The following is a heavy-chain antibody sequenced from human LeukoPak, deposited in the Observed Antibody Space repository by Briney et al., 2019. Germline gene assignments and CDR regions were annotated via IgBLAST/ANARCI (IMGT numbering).Heavy chain of an antibody. J-gene: IGHJ4*02. CDR1: GFTFSSFW. Sequence: PGGSLRLSCAASGFTFSSFWMHWVRQAPGKGLVWVSRINSVGSSTSYADSVKGRFTISRDNAKNTLYLQMNSLRAKDTAVYYCARERTSGWDAFDFWGQGTLVTVSS. D-gene: IGHD6-19*01. V-gene: IGHV3-74*01. CDR2: INSVGSST. CDR3: ARERTSGWDAFDF.